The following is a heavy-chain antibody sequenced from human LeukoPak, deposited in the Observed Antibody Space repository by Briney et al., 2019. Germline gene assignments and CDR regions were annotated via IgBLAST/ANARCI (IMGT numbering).Heavy chain of an antibody. CDR3: TRVMWDSSGYPIDY. V-gene: IGHV3-23*01. J-gene: IGHJ4*02. Sequence: GGSLRLSCAASGFTFNSYAMSWVRQAPGKGLERVSAISGNGGRTYYADSVKGRFTTSRDNSKNTLNLQMHRLRVEDTAVYYCTRVMWDSSGYPIDYWGQGSLVTVSS. CDR1: GFTFNSYA. D-gene: IGHD3-22*01. CDR2: ISGNGGRT.